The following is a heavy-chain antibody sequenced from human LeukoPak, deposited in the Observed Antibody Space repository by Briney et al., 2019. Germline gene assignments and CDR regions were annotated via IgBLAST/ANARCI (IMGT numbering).Heavy chain of an antibody. D-gene: IGHD5-18*01. J-gene: IGHJ4*02. CDR2: AHSSGTT. CDR1: GGSISSYH. Sequence: SETLSLTCTVSGGSISSYHWSWIRQPAGKGLEWIGRAHSSGTTNYNPSLRGRVTLSVDASKNQFSLKLSSVTAADTAVYYCARDGLYSYGYSYFDYWGQGTLVTVSS. CDR3: ARDGLYSYGYSYFDY. V-gene: IGHV4-4*07.